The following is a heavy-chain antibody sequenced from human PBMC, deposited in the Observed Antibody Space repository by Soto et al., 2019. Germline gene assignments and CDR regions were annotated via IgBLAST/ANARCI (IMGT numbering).Heavy chain of an antibody. CDR1: GGSISSGGYY. D-gene: IGHD6-6*01. V-gene: IGHV4-31*03. J-gene: IGHJ6*02. CDR2: IYYSGST. Sequence: SETLSLTCTVSGGSISSGGYYWSWIRQHPGKGLEWIGYIYYSGSTYYNPSLKSRVTISVDTSKNQFSLKLSSVTAADTAVYYCARDHVSSSSYYYGMDVWGQGTTVT. CDR3: ARDHVSSSSYYYGMDV.